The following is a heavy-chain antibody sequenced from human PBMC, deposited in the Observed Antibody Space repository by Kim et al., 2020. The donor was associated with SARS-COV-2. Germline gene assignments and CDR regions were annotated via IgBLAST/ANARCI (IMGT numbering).Heavy chain of an antibody. J-gene: IGHJ6*02. V-gene: IGHV4-59*09. D-gene: IGHD4-17*01. CDR3: ARGQVDTVTKKYYGMDV. Sequence: LKSRVTISVDTSKNQFSLKLSSVTAADTAVYYCARGQVDTVTKKYYGMDVWGQGTTVTVSS.